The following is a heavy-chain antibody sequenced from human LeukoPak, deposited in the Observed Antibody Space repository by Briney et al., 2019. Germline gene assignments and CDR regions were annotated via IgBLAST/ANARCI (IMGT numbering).Heavy chain of an antibody. Sequence: PSQTLSLTCTVSGGSISSGGYYWRWIRQHPGKGLEWIGYLYYSGSTYYNPSLKSRVTISVDTSKNQFSLKLSSVTAADTAVYYCARADYYDSSGYSYWGQGTLVTVSS. CDR3: ARADYYDSSGYSY. CDR1: GGSISSGGYY. CDR2: LYYSGST. V-gene: IGHV4-31*03. D-gene: IGHD3-22*01. J-gene: IGHJ4*02.